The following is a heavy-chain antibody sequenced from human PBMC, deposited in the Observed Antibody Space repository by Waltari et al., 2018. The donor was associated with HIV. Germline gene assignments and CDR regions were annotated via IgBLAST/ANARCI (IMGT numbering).Heavy chain of an antibody. J-gene: IGHJ4*02. CDR1: GGTFSSYA. CDR2: IIPILGIS. Sequence: QVQLVQSGAEVKKPGSSVKVSCKASGGTFSSYAISWVRQAPGQGLEWMGRIIPILGISNYAQNFQGRVTITADKSTSTAYMGLSSLRSEDTAVYYCAAGCTNGVCRMDYWGQGTLVTVSS. V-gene: IGHV1-69*04. CDR3: AAGCTNGVCRMDY. D-gene: IGHD2-8*01.